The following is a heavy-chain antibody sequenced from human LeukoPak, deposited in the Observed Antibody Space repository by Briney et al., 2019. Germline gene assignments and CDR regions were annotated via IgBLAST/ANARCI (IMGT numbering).Heavy chain of an antibody. CDR3: ARVLPTRAWFDP. Sequence: GGSLRLSCAASGFIFSSYEMNWVRQAPGKGLEWVSYITSSGSTIYYADSVKGRFTISRDNAKNSLYLQMNSLRAEDTAVYYCARVLPTRAWFDPWGQGTLVTVSS. CDR1: GFIFSSYE. J-gene: IGHJ5*02. V-gene: IGHV3-48*03. CDR2: ITSSGSTI.